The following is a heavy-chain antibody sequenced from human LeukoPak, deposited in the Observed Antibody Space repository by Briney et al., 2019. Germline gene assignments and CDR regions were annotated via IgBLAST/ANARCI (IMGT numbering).Heavy chain of an antibody. CDR3: ARQRHYGSGSYPDH. J-gene: IGHJ4*02. V-gene: IGHV4-39*01. CDR1: GGSISSSSYY. Sequence: QLQLQESGPGLVKPSETLSLTCTVSGGSISSSSYYWGWIRQPPGKGLEWIGSIYYSGSTCYNPSLKSRVTISVDTSKNQFSLKLSSVTAADTAVYYCARQRHYGSGSYPDHWGQGTLVTVSS. CDR2: IYYSGST. D-gene: IGHD3-10*01.